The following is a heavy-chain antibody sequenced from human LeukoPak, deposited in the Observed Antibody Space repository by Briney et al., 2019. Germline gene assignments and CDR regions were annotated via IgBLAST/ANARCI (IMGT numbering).Heavy chain of an antibody. V-gene: IGHV3-23*01. CDR2: ISGSGGST. J-gene: IGHJ5*01. CDR1: GFTFSSYG. CDR3: AKESTVTPGNVNWFDF. D-gene: IGHD4-17*01. Sequence: GGSLRLSCAASGFTFSSYGMSWVRQAPGKGLEWVSTISGSGGSTYYADSVKGRFTISRDNSKNTLYLQMNSLRAEDTAVYYCAKESTVTPGNVNWFDFWGQGTLVTVSS.